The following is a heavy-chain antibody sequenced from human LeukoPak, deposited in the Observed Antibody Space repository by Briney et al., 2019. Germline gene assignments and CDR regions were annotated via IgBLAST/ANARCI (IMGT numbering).Heavy chain of an antibody. CDR1: GGTFSSYA. V-gene: IGHV1-69*01. CDR2: IIPIFGTA. J-gene: IGHJ6*02. D-gene: IGHD3-22*01. CDR3: AMRHHVPTMIVVHYGMDA. Sequence: SVKVSCKASGGTFSSYAISWVRQAPGQGLEWMGGIIPIFGTANYAQKFQGRVTITADESTSTAYMELSSLRSEDTAVYYCAMRHHVPTMIVVHYGMDAWGQGTTVTVSS.